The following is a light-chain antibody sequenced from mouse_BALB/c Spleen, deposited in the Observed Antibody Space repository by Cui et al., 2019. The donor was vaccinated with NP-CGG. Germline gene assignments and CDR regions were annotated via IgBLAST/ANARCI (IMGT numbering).Light chain of an antibody. CDR2: GTN. J-gene: IGLJ1*01. CDR3: ALWYSNHWV. V-gene: IGLV1*01. Sequence: QAVVTQESAPTTSPGETVTLTCRSSTGVLTTSNYSNWVQEKQDHLFTGLIGGTNNRAPGVPARFSGSLIGDKAALTITGAQTEDEAIYFCALWYSNHWVFGGGTKLTVL. CDR1: TGVLTTSNY.